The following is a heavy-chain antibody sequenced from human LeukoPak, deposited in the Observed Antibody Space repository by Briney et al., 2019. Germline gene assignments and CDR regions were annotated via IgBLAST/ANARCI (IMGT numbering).Heavy chain of an antibody. CDR3: ARDRVVVTANSFDY. CDR1: GYTFTSYG. J-gene: IGHJ4*02. V-gene: IGHV1-18*01. D-gene: IGHD2-21*02. Sequence: ASVKVSCKASGYTFTSYGISWVRQAPGQGLEWMGWISAYNGNTNYAQKLQGRVTMTTDTSTSTAYMELRSLKSDDTAVYYCARDRVVVTANSFDYWGQGTLVTVSS. CDR2: ISAYNGNT.